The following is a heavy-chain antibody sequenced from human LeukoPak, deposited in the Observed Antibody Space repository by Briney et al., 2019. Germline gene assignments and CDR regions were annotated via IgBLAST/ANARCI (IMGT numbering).Heavy chain of an antibody. CDR1: GGSISSGDYY. V-gene: IGHV4-30-4*01. D-gene: IGHD6-13*01. CDR2: IYYSGST. J-gene: IGHJ2*01. Sequence: PSQTLSLTCTVSGGSISSGDYYWSWIRQPPGKGLVWIGYIYYSGSTYYNPSLKSRVTISVDTSKNQFSLKLSSVTAADTAVYYCARVLRAYSSSWYYYWYFDLWGRGTLVTVSS. CDR3: ARVLRAYSSSWYYYWYFDL.